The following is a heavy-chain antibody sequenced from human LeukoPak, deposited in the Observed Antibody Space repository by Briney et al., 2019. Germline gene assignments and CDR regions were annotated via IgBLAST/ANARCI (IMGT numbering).Heavy chain of an antibody. V-gene: IGHV1-18*01. J-gene: IGHJ4*02. CDR1: GYSFTDYG. CDR3: TREAEDLPGVITFLY. D-gene: IGHD3-22*01. Sequence: ASVKVSCKASGYSFTDYGVSWVRQAPGQGLEWMGWISPYTGNTDYPRDLRGRVAMIADTSTSTVYMELKSLRSDDTAFYYCTREAEDLPGVITFLYWGQGTLVTVSS. CDR2: ISPYTGNT.